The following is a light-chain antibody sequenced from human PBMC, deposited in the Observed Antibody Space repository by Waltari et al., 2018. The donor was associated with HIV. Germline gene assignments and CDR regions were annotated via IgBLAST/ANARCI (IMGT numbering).Light chain of an antibody. V-gene: IGKV1-9*01. J-gene: IGKJ1*01. CDR1: QAISGY. CDR3: QQLRT. CDR2: ATS. Sequence: DIQLTQSPSSLSASVGDRVTITCRASQAISGYVAWYQQKPGKAHKLLIYATSILQGEVPLRFSGRGSGTEFTLTINSLQAEDVATYYCQQLRTFGPGTKVEVK.